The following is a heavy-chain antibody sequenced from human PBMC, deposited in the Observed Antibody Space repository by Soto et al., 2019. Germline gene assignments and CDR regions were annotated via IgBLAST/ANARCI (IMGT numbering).Heavy chain of an antibody. V-gene: IGHV3-23*01. Sequence: EVQLLESGGDLVQPGGSLRLSCAASGFTFSNYAMSWVRQAPGKGLEWVSLIRGGGGPTNYADSVKGRFTVSRDNSNNMLFLQMSSLRADDTAVYYCVKDFRVGYDWTHDWGQGTLVTGSS. J-gene: IGHJ4*02. CDR1: GFTFSNYA. CDR2: IRGGGGPT. D-gene: IGHD5-12*01. CDR3: VKDFRVGYDWTHD.